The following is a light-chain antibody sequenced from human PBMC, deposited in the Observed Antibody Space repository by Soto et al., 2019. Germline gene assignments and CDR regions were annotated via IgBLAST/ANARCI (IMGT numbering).Light chain of an antibody. CDR2: WAS. J-gene: IGKJ1*01. CDR3: QQYYSTPRT. V-gene: IGKV4-1*01. CDR1: QSVLYSSNNKNY. Sequence: DIVMTQSPDSLAVSLGERATINCKSSQSVLYSSNNKNYLAWYQQKPGQPPKLLIYWASTRESGVPDRFSGSGSGTDFTLTNSSLQAEDVAVYYCQQYYSTPRTFGQGTKGEIK.